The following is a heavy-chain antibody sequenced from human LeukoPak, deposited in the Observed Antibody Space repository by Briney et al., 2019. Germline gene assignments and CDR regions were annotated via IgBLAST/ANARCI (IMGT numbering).Heavy chain of an antibody. J-gene: IGHJ2*01. V-gene: IGHV3-30-3*01. CDR2: ISYDGSNK. CDR1: GFTFSSYA. CDR3: AIDGPRITMFRGVIPRYWYFDL. D-gene: IGHD3-10*01. Sequence: PGGSLRLSCAASGFTFSSYAMHWVRQAPGKGLEWVSVISYDGSNKYYADSVKGRFTISRDNSKDTLYLQMNSLRAEDTAVYYCAIDGPRITMFRGVIPRYWYFDLWGRGTLVTVSS.